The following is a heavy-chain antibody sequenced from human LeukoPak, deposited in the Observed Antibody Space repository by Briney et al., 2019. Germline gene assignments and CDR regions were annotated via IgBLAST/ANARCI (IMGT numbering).Heavy chain of an antibody. Sequence: SETLSLTCTVSGDSISTYYWSWIRQPPGKGLEWIGYISYSGSTNYNPSLKSRVTISVDTSKSQFSLKLSSVTAADTAVYYCATTPNPNYFDYWGQGALVTVSS. CDR3: ATTPNPNYFDY. CDR1: GDSISTYY. J-gene: IGHJ4*02. V-gene: IGHV4-59*01. CDR2: ISYSGST.